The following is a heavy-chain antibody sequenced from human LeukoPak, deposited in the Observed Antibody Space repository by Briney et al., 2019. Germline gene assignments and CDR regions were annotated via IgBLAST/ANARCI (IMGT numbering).Heavy chain of an antibody. Sequence: GGSLRLSCAASGFTFSSYGMHWVRQAPGKGLEWVAFIRYDGSNKFYADSVKGRFTISRDNSKNTLYLQMNNLRAEDTALYYCVKDNPLDYWGQGTLVIVSS. CDR2: IRYDGSNK. V-gene: IGHV3-30*02. J-gene: IGHJ4*02. CDR3: VKDNPLDY. CDR1: GFTFSSYG.